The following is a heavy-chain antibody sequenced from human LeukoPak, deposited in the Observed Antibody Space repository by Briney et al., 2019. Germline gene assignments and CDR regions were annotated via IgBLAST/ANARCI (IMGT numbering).Heavy chain of an antibody. CDR1: GFNFRTYW. CDR3: ARGYGADV. CDR2: INSGGSNT. V-gene: IGHV3-74*01. J-gene: IGHJ6*04. Sequence: GGSLRLSCAASGFNFRTYWIHWVRQPPGKGLVWVSRINSGGSNTTYADSVKGRFTVSRDNAMNTLYLQMHSLRAEDTALYFCARGYGADVWGRGAMVTVSS.